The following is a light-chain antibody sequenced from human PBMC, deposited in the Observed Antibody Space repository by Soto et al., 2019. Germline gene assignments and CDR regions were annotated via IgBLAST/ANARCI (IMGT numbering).Light chain of an antibody. CDR2: DAS. V-gene: IGKV1-5*01. Sequence: DIHMTQSPSTLSASVGDRVTITCRASQSISSWLAWYQQKPGKAPKLLIYDASSLESGVPSRFSGSGSGTEFTLTISSLQPDDFATYYCQQYNSYLFGPGTKVDIK. CDR1: QSISSW. CDR3: QQYNSYL. J-gene: IGKJ3*01.